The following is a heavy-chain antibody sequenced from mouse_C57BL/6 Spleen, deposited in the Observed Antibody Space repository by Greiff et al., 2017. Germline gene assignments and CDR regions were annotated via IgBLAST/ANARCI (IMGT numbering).Heavy chain of an antibody. J-gene: IGHJ1*03. Sequence: ESGPGILQSSQTLSLTCSFSGFSLSTSGMGVSWIRQPSGKGLEWLAHIYWDDDKRYNPSLKSRLTISKDTSRNQVFLKITSVDTADTATYYCARRYYYGSSYDWYFDVWGTGTTVTVSS. CDR3: ARRYYYGSSYDWYFDV. CDR1: GFSLSTSGMG. D-gene: IGHD1-1*01. V-gene: IGHV8-12*01. CDR2: IYWDDDK.